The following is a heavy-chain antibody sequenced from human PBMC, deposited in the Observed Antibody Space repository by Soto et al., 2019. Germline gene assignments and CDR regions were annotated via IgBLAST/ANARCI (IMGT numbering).Heavy chain of an antibody. CDR3: ARPTLPACINAVCYPFDY. CDR2: INPSGGST. D-gene: IGHD2-8*01. CDR1: GYTFTDYY. Sequence: QVQLVQSGAEVKKPGASVKVSCKASGYTFTDYYIHWVRQAPGQGLECRGMINPSGGSTDYAQKFRGRVTMTRDTSTGTVYMELSRRRSEDTAVYYCARPTLPACINAVCYPFDYWGQGALVTVSS. J-gene: IGHJ4*02. V-gene: IGHV1-46*01.